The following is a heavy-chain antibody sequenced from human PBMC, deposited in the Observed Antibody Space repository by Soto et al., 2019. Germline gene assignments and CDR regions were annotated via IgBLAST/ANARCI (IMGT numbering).Heavy chain of an antibody. CDR1: GYTFTGYY. CDR3: ARVYRSGGYSYGPDY. V-gene: IGHV1-2*02. J-gene: IGHJ4*02. Sequence: QVQLAQSGAEVKKPGASVKVSCKASGYTFTGYYIHWVRQAPGQGLEWMGWINPNRGDTNSAQKFQGRVTMTRDTSTNTAYMELTRLKSDDTAVYFCARVYRSGGYSYGPDYWGQGTLVTVSS. D-gene: IGHD5-18*01. CDR2: INPNRGDT.